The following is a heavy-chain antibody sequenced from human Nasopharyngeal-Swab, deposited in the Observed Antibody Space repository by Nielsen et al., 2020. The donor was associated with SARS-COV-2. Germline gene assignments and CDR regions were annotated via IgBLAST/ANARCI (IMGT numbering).Heavy chain of an antibody. D-gene: IGHD2-2*02. CDR3: ARQALGYCSSTSCYTAFDY. Sequence: SETLSLTCTVSGGSISSYYWSWIRQPPGKGLEWIGYIYYSGSTNYNPSLKSRVTISVDTSKNQFSLKLGSVTAADTAVYYCARQALGYCSSTSCYTAFDYWGQGTLVTVSS. J-gene: IGHJ4*02. CDR2: IYYSGST. V-gene: IGHV4-59*08. CDR1: GGSISSYY.